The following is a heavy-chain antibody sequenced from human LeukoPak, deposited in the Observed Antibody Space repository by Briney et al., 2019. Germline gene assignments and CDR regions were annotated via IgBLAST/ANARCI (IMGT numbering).Heavy chain of an antibody. CDR1: GFTFSSDE. D-gene: IGHD3-10*02. CDR3: AELGITMIGGV. CDR2: ISSTGSAI. Sequence: GGSLRLSCAASGFTFSSDEMNWVRQAPGKGLEWVSYISSTGSAIYYADSVKGRFTISRDNAKNSLYLQMNSLRAEDTAVYYCAELGITMIGGVWGKGTTVTISS. J-gene: IGHJ6*04. V-gene: IGHV3-48*03.